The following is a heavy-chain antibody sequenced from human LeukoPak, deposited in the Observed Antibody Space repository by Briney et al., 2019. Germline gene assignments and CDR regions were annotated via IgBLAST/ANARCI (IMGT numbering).Heavy chain of an antibody. J-gene: IGHJ3*02. CDR1: GFTFSSYG. D-gene: IGHD4-17*01. CDR2: LWYDGSNK. CDR3: ARNQDYGVYNSVGAFDI. V-gene: IGHV3-33*01. Sequence: PGESLRLSCAASGFTFSSYGMHWVRQAPGKGREWVAVLWYDGSNKYYADSVKGRFTISRDNSKNTLYLQMNSLRAEDTAVYYCARNQDYGVYNSVGAFDIWGQGTMVTVSS.